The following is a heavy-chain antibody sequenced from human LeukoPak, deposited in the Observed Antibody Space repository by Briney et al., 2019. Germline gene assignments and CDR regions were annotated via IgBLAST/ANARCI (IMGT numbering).Heavy chain of an antibody. CDR2: INPNSGNT. CDR3: ARGVTARGFYYYMDV. CDR1: GYAFTAHY. V-gene: IGHV1-2*02. Sequence: ASVKVSCKTSGYAFTAHYIHWVRQAPGQGLEWVGWINPNSGNTHYAEKFQGRVTLTRDTSISTAYLDLTSLMSDDTAVYYCARGVTARGFYYYMDVWGKGTTVTISS. J-gene: IGHJ6*03. D-gene: IGHD2-21*02.